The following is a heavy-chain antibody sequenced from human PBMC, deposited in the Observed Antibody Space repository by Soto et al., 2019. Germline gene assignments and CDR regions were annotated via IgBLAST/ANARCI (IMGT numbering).Heavy chain of an antibody. CDR2: IFYSGST. CDR3: AREGLPYDSAEAYIDV. Sequence: SETLSLTCTVSGGSISSGGYCWSWIRQHPGKGPEWIGYIFYSGSTSYNPSLQSRVSISVDTSKNQFSLRLSSVTAADTAVYYCAREGLPYDSAEAYIDVWDKGTTVTVSS. CDR1: GGSISSGGYC. V-gene: IGHV4-31*03. J-gene: IGHJ6*03. D-gene: IGHD4-17*01.